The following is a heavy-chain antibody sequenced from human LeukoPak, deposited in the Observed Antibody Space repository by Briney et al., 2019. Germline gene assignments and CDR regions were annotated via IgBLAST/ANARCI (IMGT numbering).Heavy chain of an antibody. CDR3: ARVAVDYGGYWFDP. CDR1: GGSISSCY. D-gene: IGHD4-17*01. CDR2: VYYSGST. J-gene: IGHJ5*02. Sequence: SETLSLTCTVSGGSISSCYWSWIRQPPGQGLEWIGYVYYSGSTNYNPSLKCRVTISVDTSKNQFSLKLSSVTAADTAVYYCARVAVDYGGYWFDPWGQGTLVTVSS. V-gene: IGHV4-59*01.